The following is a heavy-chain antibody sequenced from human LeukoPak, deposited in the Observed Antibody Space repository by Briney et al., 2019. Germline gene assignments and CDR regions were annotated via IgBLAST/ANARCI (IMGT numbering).Heavy chain of an antibody. CDR1: GASVTSYS. J-gene: IGHJ4*02. V-gene: IGHV4-59*02. CDR3: ARTEYDFTTGTYFDY. D-gene: IGHD3-3*01. CDR2: ISYFGNT. Sequence: SETLSLTCTVSGASVTSYSYNWIRQSPGKGLEWIGSISYFGNTNYDSSLRSRVTISVDTSKNQLSLRLTSVTAADTAVYYCARTEYDFTTGTYFDYWGQGTLVTVSS.